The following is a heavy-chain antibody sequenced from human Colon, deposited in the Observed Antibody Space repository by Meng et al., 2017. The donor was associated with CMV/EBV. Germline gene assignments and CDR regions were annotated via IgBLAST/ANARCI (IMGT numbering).Heavy chain of an antibody. V-gene: IGHV4-59*01. CDR2: VYYSGSA. D-gene: IGHD1-26*01. CDR1: GGSITSYY. J-gene: IGHJ5*02. CDR3: AGLYGNYYNSWFDP. Sequence: VSGGSITSYYWNWIRQTPGKELEWIGYVYYSGSANYNPSLKSRVTMSVDTSKSQFSLELRSVTAADTAVYYCAGLYGNYYNSWFDPWGQGSLVTVSS.